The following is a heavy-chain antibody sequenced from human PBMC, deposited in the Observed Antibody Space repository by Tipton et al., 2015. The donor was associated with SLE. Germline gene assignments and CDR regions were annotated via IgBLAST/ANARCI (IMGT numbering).Heavy chain of an antibody. V-gene: IGHV4-59*13. Sequence: LRLSCKASGFVFMHYDMNWIRQSPGKGLEWIGFFYFSGSSQYNPSLKSRVAISAGTSNNQFSLELRSVTAADTAVYYCARHLGVIVAFEVWGQGTVLTVSS. J-gene: IGHJ3*01. CDR1: GFVFMHYD. CDR2: FYFSGSS. D-gene: IGHD3-10*01. CDR3: ARHLGVIVAFEV.